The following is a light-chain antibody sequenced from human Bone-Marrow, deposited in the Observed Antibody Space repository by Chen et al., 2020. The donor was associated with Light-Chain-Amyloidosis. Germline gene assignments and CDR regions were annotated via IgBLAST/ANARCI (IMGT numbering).Light chain of an antibody. V-gene: IGLV3-21*02. CDR2: DDT. CDR1: DIGSKS. Sequence: SYVLTQAPSVSAAPGQTATIICGGNDIGSKSLHWYQQRPGQAPVLIVYDDTDRPSGIPARCSGSNSGSTATLTISRVEAGDEADYYCYVWDDYSHHHVFGGGTKLTVL. J-gene: IGLJ2*01. CDR3: YVWDDYSHHHV.